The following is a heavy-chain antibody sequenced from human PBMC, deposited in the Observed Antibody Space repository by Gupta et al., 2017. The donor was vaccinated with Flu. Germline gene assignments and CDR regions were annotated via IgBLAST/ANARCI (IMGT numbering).Heavy chain of an antibody. CDR1: GFVFNSCA. D-gene: IGHD1-26*01. CDR3: AKGLDRGGNYFDAFDV. CDR2: ITASGYTT. V-gene: IGHV3-23*01. J-gene: IGHJ3*01. Sequence: DVQLLESGGGLVKPGGSLTLSCAGSGFVFNSCAITWVRQAPGKGLDWVSVITASGYTTIYSASVEGRFTVSRDNSKNVVFLHMNSLRAEDTAVYYCAKGLDRGGNYFDAFDVWGQGTTVTVSS.